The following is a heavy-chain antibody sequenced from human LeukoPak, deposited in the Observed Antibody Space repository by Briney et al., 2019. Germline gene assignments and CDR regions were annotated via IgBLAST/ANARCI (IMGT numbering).Heavy chain of an antibody. CDR3: ARGGYFTTDY. D-gene: IGHD2-8*01. J-gene: IGHJ4*02. CDR2: IYYSGST. CDR1: GGSISSSSYY. Sequence: SETLSLTCTVSGGSISSSSYYWGWIRQPPGKGLGWIGSIYYSGSTYYNPSLKSRVTISVDTSKNQFSLKLSSVTAADTAVYYCARGGYFTTDYWGQGTLVTVSS. V-gene: IGHV4-39*01.